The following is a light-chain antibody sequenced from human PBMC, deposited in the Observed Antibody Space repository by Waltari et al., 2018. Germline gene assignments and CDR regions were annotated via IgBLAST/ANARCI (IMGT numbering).Light chain of an antibody. Sequence: SYVLTQPPSLSVAPGQPARLTCGGDNIGIKRVHWFQQRPGQAPVLVVYDVRDRPSGIPERFSGATSGNTATLTISGVGAGDEADYYCQVWDGSSAHYVFGTGTKVTVL. J-gene: IGLJ1*01. CDR3: QVWDGSSAHYV. V-gene: IGLV3-21*02. CDR1: NIGIKR. CDR2: DVR.